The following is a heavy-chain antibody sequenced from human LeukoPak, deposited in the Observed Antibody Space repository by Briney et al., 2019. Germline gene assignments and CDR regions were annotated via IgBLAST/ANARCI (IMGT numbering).Heavy chain of an antibody. J-gene: IGHJ4*02. CDR2: ISGSDSST. D-gene: IGHD6-13*01. CDR3: AKGVGSSSWDPFDY. Sequence: GGSLRLSCAASGFTFSTYAMSWVRQAPGKGLEWVSEISGSDSSTYYAGSVKGRFTISRDNSKNTLYLQMNSLRAEDTAVYYCAKGVGSSSWDPFDYWGQGTLVTVSS. CDR1: GFTFSTYA. V-gene: IGHV3-23*01.